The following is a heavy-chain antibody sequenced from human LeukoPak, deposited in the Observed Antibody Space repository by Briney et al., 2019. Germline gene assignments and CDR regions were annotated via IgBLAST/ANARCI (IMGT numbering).Heavy chain of an antibody. J-gene: IGHJ5*02. CDR2: ISGSGAKA. V-gene: IGHV3-23*01. CDR3: ARALGGYCSTTSCS. Sequence: GGSLRLSCAAPKFTFSTSALSWVRQAPGRGLEWVSGISGSGAKAYYSDSVKGRFTISRDNSKNTLYLQMNSLRAEDTAIYYCARALGGYCSTTSCSWGQGTLVTVSS. D-gene: IGHD2-2*01. CDR1: KFTFSTSA.